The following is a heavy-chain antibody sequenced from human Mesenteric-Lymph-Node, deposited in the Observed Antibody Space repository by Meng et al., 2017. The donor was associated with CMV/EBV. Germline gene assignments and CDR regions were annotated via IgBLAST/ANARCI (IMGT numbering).Heavy chain of an antibody. Sequence: GYYWSRLRQLPGKGLEWIGEINHRGSTNYNPSLKSRVTISVDTSKNQFSLKLSSVTAADTAVYYCARVPPLGFCSTTSCFSNWFDPWGQGTLVTVSS. CDR1: GYY. J-gene: IGHJ5*02. CDR3: ARVPPLGFCSTTSCFSNWFDP. D-gene: IGHD2-2*01. CDR2: INHRGST. V-gene: IGHV4-34*01.